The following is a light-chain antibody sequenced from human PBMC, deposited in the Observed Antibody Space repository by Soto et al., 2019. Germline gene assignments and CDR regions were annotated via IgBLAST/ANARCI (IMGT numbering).Light chain of an antibody. V-gene: IGLV2-14*01. CDR2: DVN. CDR1: SSDVGGYNY. J-gene: IGLJ2*01. Sequence: QSALTQPASVSGSPGQSITISCTGTSSDVGGYNYVSWYQQHPGKAPKLMIYDVNTRPSGVSNRFSGSKSGNTASLTISGLQAEDEADYNCSSYTSTISFGGGTKVTVL. CDR3: SSYTSTIS.